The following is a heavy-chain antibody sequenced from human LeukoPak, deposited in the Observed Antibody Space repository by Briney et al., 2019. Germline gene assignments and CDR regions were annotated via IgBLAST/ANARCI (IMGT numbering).Heavy chain of an antibody. Sequence: SETLSLTCAVSGGSISNGSYYWGWIRQPPGKGLEWIGSIFYSGSTYYNPSLKSRVTISVDTSKNQFSLKLSSVTAADAAVYFCARRPKDIIVVVAARGTFDYWGQGILVTVSS. CDR1: GGSISNGSYY. CDR3: ARRPKDIIVVVAARGTFDY. D-gene: IGHD2-15*01. V-gene: IGHV4-39*01. J-gene: IGHJ4*02. CDR2: IFYSGST.